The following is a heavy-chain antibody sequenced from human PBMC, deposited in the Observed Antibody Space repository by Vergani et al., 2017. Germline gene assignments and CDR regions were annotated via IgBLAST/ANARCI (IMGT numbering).Heavy chain of an antibody. CDR3: ARERDDYVWGSFLDY. D-gene: IGHD3-16*01. CDR2: ISYDGSNK. J-gene: IGHJ4*02. V-gene: IGHV3-30-3*01. CDR1: GFTFSSYA. Sequence: QVQLVESGGGVVQPGRSLRLSCAASGFTFSSYAMHWVRQAPGKGLAWVAVISYDGSNKYYADSVKGRFTISRDNSKNTLYLQMNSLRAEDTAVYYCARERDDYVWGSFLDYWGQGTLVTVSS.